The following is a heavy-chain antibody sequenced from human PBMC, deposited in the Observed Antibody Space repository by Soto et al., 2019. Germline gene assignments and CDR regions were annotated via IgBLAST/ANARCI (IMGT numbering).Heavy chain of an antibody. CDR2: TYYRSRFFS. Sequence: PSQTLSLPCALSWDSVSSYSAAWNWIRQSPSGGLEWLGRTYYRSRFFSDYAESVKSRIIINPDTSKNQYSLQLKSVTPEDTAVYYCVRDRYSSSGWFDPWGQGTPVTVSS. CDR1: WDSVSSYSAA. D-gene: IGHD3-10*01. V-gene: IGHV6-1*01. J-gene: IGHJ5*02. CDR3: VRDRYSSSGWFDP.